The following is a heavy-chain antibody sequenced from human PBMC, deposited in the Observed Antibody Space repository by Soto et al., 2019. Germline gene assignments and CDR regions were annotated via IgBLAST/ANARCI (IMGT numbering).Heavy chain of an antibody. Sequence: GSLRLSCSASGFTFSSYAMHWVRQAPGKGLEYVSAISSNGGSTYYADSVKGRFTISRDNSKNTLYLQMNSLRAEDTAVYYCARDDDIAAAPFDYWGQGTLVTVSS. J-gene: IGHJ4*02. V-gene: IGHV3-64*04. CDR1: GFTFSSYA. CDR3: ARDDDIAAAPFDY. D-gene: IGHD6-13*01. CDR2: ISSNGGST.